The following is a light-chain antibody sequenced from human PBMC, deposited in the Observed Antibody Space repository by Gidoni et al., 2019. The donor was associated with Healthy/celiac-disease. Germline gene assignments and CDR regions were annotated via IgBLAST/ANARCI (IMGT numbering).Light chain of an antibody. CDR3: QSYDSSLSGSVV. V-gene: IGLV1-40*01. CDR2: GNS. J-gene: IGLJ2*01. CDR1: SSNIGAGSD. Sequence: QSVLTQPPSVSRAPGQWVTISCTGSSSNIGAGSDVHWYQQLPGTAPKLLIYGNSNRPSGVPDRFSGSKSGTSASLAITGLQAEDEADYYCQSYDSSLSGSVVFGGGTKLTVL.